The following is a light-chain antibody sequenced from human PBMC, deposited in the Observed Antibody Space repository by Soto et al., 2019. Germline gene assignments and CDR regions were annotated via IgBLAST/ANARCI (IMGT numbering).Light chain of an antibody. CDR2: NVG. CDR1: SSDVGGYNY. V-gene: IGLV2-14*03. J-gene: IGLJ2*01. Sequence: QSALTQPASVSGSPGQSITISCTGTSSDVGGYNYVSWYQQHPGKAPKLMISNVGDRPSGVSNRFSGSKSGNTASLTISGLPTEAEADYYCSSYTSSSTVVFGGGTKLTVL. CDR3: SSYTSSSTVV.